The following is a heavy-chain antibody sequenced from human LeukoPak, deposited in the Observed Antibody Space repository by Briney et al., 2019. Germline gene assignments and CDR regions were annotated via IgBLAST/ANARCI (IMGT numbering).Heavy chain of an antibody. J-gene: IGHJ5*02. CDR3: ARTPDVDTDPT. V-gene: IGHV3-9*01. CDR2: ISWNSGSI. D-gene: IGHD5-18*01. CDR1: GFTFDDYA. Sequence: GGSLRLSCAASGFTFDDYAMHWVRQAPGKGLEWVSGISWNSGSIGYADSVKGRFTISRDNAKNSLYLQMNSLRAEDTAVYYCARTPDVDTDPTWGQGTLVTVSS.